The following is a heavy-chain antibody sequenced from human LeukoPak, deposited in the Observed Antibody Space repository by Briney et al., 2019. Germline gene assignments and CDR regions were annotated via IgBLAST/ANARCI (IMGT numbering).Heavy chain of an antibody. CDR1: GYTFTSYA. V-gene: IGHV7-4-1*02. Sequence: ASVKVSCKASGYTFTSYAMNWVRQAPGQGLEWMGWINTNTGNPTYAQGFTGRFVFSLDTSVSTAYLQISSLKAEDTAVYYCASPLYDSSGYRIDAFDIWGQGTMVTVSS. CDR2: INTNTGNP. J-gene: IGHJ3*02. CDR3: ASPLYDSSGYRIDAFDI. D-gene: IGHD3-22*01.